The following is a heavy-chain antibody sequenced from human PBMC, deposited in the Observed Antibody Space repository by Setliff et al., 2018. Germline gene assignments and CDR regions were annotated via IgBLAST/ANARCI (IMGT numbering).Heavy chain of an antibody. J-gene: IGHJ6*03. CDR3: VYFDWSLNDYYYYYMDV. D-gene: IGHD3-9*01. V-gene: IGHV3-48*03. Sequence: GSLRLSCAASGFFFSGFEMTWVRQAPGRGLEWIAYITSGSGDTIKYADSVKGRFTISRDNGKNSLYLQMNGLRTEDTAVYYCVYFDWSLNDYYYYYMDVWGKGTTVTVSS. CDR1: GFFFSGFE. CDR2: ITSGSGDTI.